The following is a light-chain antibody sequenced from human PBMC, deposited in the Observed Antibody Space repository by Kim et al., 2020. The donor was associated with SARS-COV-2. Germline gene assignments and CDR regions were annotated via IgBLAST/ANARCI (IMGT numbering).Light chain of an antibody. CDR3: QHRNNWPVT. Sequence: EIVLTQSPATLSLSPGERATLSCWASQSVSNYLAWYQQKPGQAPRLLIYDASSRATGIPARFSGSGSGTDFTLTISSLEPEDFAVYYCQHRNNWPVTFGQGTRLEIK. CDR1: QSVSNY. J-gene: IGKJ5*01. CDR2: DAS. V-gene: IGKV3-11*01.